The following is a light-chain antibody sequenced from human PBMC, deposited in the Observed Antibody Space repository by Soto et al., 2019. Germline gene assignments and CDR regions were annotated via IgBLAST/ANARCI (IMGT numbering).Light chain of an antibody. J-gene: IGLJ3*02. CDR1: SSNIGTNT. V-gene: IGLV1-44*01. CDR2: SNN. CDR3: SAWDDSLNGVV. Sequence: QSVLTQSPSASGTPGQRVTISCSGDSSNIGTNTVNWYQQLPGTAPKIHIYSNNQRPSGVPDRFSGSKSGTSASLAISGLQSEDEADYYCSAWDDSLNGVVFGGGTKLTVL.